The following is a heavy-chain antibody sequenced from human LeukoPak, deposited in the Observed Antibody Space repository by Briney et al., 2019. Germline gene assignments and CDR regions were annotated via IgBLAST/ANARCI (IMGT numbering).Heavy chain of an antibody. J-gene: IGHJ4*02. CDR3: ARDSSGYHYFDY. V-gene: IGHV3-53*01. D-gene: IGHD3-22*01. Sequence: PGGSLRLSCAAPGFTFSSYWMHWVRQAPGKGLEWVSVIYSGGSTYYADSVKGRFTISRDNSKNTLYLQMNSLRAEDTAVYYCARDSSGYHYFDYWGQGTLVTVSS. CDR2: IYSGGST. CDR1: GFTFSSYW.